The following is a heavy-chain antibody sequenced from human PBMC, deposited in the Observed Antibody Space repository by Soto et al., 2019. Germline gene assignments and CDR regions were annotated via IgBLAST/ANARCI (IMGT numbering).Heavy chain of an antibody. CDR2: IYYSGST. V-gene: IGHV4-39*01. J-gene: IGHJ4*02. D-gene: IGHD3-10*01. CDR3: ARHELLWFGHLTVFDY. Sequence: PSETLSLTSTVSGGSISSSSYYWGWIRQPPGKGLEWIGSIYYSGSTYYNPSLKSRVTISVDTSKNQFSLKLSSVTAADTAVYYCARHELLWFGHLTVFDYWGQGTLVTVS. CDR1: GGSISSSSYY.